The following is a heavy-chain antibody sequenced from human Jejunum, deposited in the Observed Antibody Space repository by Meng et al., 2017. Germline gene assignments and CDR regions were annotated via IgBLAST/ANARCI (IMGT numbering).Heavy chain of an antibody. J-gene: IGHJ4*02. CDR3: ARLSAVRGVRAFTY. D-gene: IGHD6-19*01. CDR2: MNPNNGDT. V-gene: IGHV1-8*01. CDR1: GYTFTSFD. Sequence: ASAKVSCKASGYTFTSFDINWVRQAAAQGLEWVGWMNPNNGDTGYAQNFQGRVTMTRDTSISTAYLELSSLRSEDTAVYYCARLSAVRGVRAFTYWGQGTLVTVSS.